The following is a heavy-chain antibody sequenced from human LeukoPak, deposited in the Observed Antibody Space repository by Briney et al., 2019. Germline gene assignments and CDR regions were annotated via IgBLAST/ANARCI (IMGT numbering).Heavy chain of an antibody. Sequence: GGSLRLSCSASGFTFSSYAMHWVRQAPGKGLEYVSAISSKGSSTYYADSVKGRFTISRDNSKNTLYLHMSSLRTEDTAVYYCVKVVPDATLTGDMDVWGQGTTVTVSS. V-gene: IGHV3-64D*09. CDR1: GFTFSSYA. CDR2: ISSKGSST. CDR3: VKVVPDATLTGDMDV. J-gene: IGHJ6*02. D-gene: IGHD2-2*01.